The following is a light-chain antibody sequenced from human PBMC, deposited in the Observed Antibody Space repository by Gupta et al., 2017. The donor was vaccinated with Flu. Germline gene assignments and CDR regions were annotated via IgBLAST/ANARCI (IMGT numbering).Light chain of an antibody. CDR2: TNN. CDR3: AVWDDSLKGWV. V-gene: IGLV1-44*01. J-gene: IGLJ3*02. Sequence: QSVLTQPPSASGTPGQRVTISCSGSSSNIGINSVNWYQQLPGPAPKKLIYTNNPRPSGVPDRFSGSKSGTSAALAISVLQSDDEANYYCAVWDDSLKGWVFGGGTKLTVL. CDR1: SSNIGINS.